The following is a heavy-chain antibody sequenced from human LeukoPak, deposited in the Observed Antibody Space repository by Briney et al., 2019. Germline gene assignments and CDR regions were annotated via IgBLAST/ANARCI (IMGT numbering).Heavy chain of an antibody. D-gene: IGHD2-2*01. CDR3: AKDCSSTSCPTSDY. Sequence: PGRSLRLSCAASGFTFSSYGMHWVRQAPGKGLEWVAVISYDGSNKGYADSVKGRFTLSRDNSKNTLYLHMNSLRAEDTAVYYCAKDCSSTSCPTSDYWGQGTLVTVSS. CDR1: GFTFSSYG. CDR2: ISYDGSNK. V-gene: IGHV3-30*18. J-gene: IGHJ4*02.